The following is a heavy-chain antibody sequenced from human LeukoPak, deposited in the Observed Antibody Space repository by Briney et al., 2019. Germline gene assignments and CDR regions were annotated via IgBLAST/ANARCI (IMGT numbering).Heavy chain of an antibody. CDR3: ARDGHDILTGYYPSNWFDP. J-gene: IGHJ5*02. CDR2: INSDGSST. CDR1: GFTFSSYW. V-gene: IGHV3-74*01. D-gene: IGHD3-9*01. Sequence: GSLRLSCAASGFTFSSYWMHWVRQAPGKGLVWVSRINSDGSSTSYADSVKGRFTTSRDNAKNTLYLQMNSLRAEDTAVYYCARDGHDILTGYYPSNWFDPWGQGTLVTVSS.